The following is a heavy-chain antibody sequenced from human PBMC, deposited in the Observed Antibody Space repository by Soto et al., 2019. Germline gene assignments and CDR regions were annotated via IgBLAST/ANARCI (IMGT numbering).Heavy chain of an antibody. Sequence: QVRLQEWGPGLVKPSQTLSLKCSVSGGSITTGGRYWSWIRQLPGKGLEWIGDIYYSGNTYYNASLKSRVTLSVEAAKNQFSLELRSVTAADTAVYYCATDLVFTGGDGFDIWGQGRLVTVSS. CDR1: GGSITTGGRY. D-gene: IGHD1-1*01. CDR3: ATDLVFTGGDGFDI. J-gene: IGHJ3*02. CDR2: IYYSGNT. V-gene: IGHV4-31*02.